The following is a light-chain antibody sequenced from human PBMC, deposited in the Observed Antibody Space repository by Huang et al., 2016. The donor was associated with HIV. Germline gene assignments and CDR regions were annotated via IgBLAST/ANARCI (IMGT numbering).Light chain of an antibody. CDR1: QNVRSN. CDR2: DTS. J-gene: IGKJ4*01. CDR3: QQYAGSPLT. Sequence: EIVMTQSPATLSVSPGGGATLSGRASQNVRSNLAWYQQTPGQAPRLLIYDTSTRATGIPDRFSGSGSGTDFILTISRLEPEDFAVYYCQQYAGSPLTFGGGTKVEIK. V-gene: IGKV3-20*01.